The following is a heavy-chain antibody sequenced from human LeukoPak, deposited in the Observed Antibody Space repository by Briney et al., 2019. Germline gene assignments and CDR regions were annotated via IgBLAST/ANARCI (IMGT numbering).Heavy chain of an antibody. J-gene: IGHJ4*02. V-gene: IGHV3-23*01. Sequence: GGSLRLSCAASRFTFRTYGMSWVRQAPGKGLEWVSAISGSGDTTYYADSVKGRFTISRDNSKNTLYLQMNSLRAEDTAVYYCAKVTYGSGTYGAFDSWGQGTLVTVSS. CDR3: AKVTYGSGTYGAFDS. D-gene: IGHD3-10*01. CDR2: ISGSGDTT. CDR1: RFTFRTYG.